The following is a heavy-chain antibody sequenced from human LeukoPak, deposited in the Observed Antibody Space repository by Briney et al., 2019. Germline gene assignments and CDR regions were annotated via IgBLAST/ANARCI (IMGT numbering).Heavy chain of an antibody. CDR3: ARGLSWAQFDY. J-gene: IGHJ4*02. Sequence: PSETLSLTCAVYGGSFSGYYWNWIRQPPGKGLEWIGEINHSGSTNYNPSLKSRVTISVDTSKNQFSLKLSSVTAADTAVYYCARGLSWAQFDYWGQGTLVTVSS. CDR1: GGSFSGYY. V-gene: IGHV4-34*01. CDR2: INHSGST. D-gene: IGHD6-13*01.